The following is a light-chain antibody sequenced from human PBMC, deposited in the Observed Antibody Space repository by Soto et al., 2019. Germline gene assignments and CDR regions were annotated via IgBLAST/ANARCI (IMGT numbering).Light chain of an antibody. Sequence: DIPMTQYPSSLSASVGDRVTITCRASQSISSYLNWYQQKPGKAPKLLIYAASSLQSGVPSRFSGSGSGTDLTLTIRSLQPEDFATYYCQQSYSTPKTFGQGTKVEIK. CDR3: QQSYSTPKT. J-gene: IGKJ1*01. CDR1: QSISSY. V-gene: IGKV1-39*01. CDR2: AAS.